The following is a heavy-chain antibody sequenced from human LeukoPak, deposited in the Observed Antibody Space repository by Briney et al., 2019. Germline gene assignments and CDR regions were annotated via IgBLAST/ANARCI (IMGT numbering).Heavy chain of an antibody. CDR3: TREYSGYDHDAFDI. CDR2: IRSKAYGGTT. CDR1: GFTFGDYA. D-gene: IGHD5-12*01. J-gene: IGHJ3*02. Sequence: GSLRLSCTASGFTFGDYAMSWVRQAPGKGLEWVGFIRSKAYGGTTEYAASVKGRFTISRDDSKSIAYLQMNSLKTEDTAVYYCTREYSGYDHDAFDIWGQGTMVTVSS. V-gene: IGHV3-49*04.